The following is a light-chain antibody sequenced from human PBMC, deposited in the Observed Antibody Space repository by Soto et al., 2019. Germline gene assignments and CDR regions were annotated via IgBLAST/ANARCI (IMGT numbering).Light chain of an antibody. Sequence: EIVFTQSPVTLSLSPGERATLSCRASQSVSSYLAWYQQKPGQAPRLLIHDASNRATGIPARFSGSGSGTDFTLTIDNLEPEDFAVYYCQQRSNWPPSITFGQGTRLEIK. CDR2: DAS. CDR3: QQRSNWPPSIT. J-gene: IGKJ5*01. CDR1: QSVSSY. V-gene: IGKV3-11*01.